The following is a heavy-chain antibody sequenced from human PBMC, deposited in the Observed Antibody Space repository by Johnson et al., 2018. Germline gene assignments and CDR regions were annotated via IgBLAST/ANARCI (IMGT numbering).Heavy chain of an antibody. Sequence: EVQLQESGGDLVEPGGSLRLSCGASGFTFRDYAMSGVRPAPGKGLEWVSGTNGTGRETWSADSVKGRFTISRDNSKNTLHLQMNSLRAEDTAVYYCAKDYLAAEAAFDIWGQGTMVTVSS. J-gene: IGHJ3*02. D-gene: IGHD6-13*01. V-gene: IGHV3-23*01. CDR1: GFTFRDYA. CDR2: TNGTGRET. CDR3: AKDYLAAEAAFDI.